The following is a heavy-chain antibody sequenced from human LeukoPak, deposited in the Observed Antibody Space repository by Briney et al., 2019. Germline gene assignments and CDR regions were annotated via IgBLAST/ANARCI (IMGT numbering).Heavy chain of an antibody. D-gene: IGHD2-2*01. CDR3: ARDLVVVPAAINWFDP. Sequence: ASVKASCKASGYTFTSYGISWVRQAPGQGLEWMGWISAYNGNTNYAQKLQGRVTMTTDTSTSTAYMELRSLRSDDTAVYYCARDLVVVPAAINWFDPWGQGTLVTVSS. CDR2: ISAYNGNT. CDR1: GYTFTSYG. V-gene: IGHV1-18*01. J-gene: IGHJ5*02.